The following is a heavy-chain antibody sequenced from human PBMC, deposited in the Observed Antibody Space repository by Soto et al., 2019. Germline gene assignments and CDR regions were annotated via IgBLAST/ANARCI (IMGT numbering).Heavy chain of an antibody. D-gene: IGHD5-12*01. CDR2: IKSKTAGGTI. CDR3: TTVGRSGYDD. CDR1: GFTFSNIW. J-gene: IGHJ4*02. Sequence: XGSLILSCSASGFTFSNIWMTWVRQVPGKGLEWVGRIKSKTAGGTIDYAAPVNGRFTISRDDSKNMVYLQMNSLKTEDTATYYCTTVGRSGYDDWGRGTLVTVSS. V-gene: IGHV3-15*01.